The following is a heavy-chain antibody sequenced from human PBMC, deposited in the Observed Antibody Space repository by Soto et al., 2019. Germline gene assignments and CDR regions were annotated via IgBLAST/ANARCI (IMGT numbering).Heavy chain of an antibody. CDR3: AKDHYHPYYYDSSGYLYYFDY. V-gene: IGHV3-23*01. CDR1: GFTFSSYA. J-gene: IGHJ4*02. CDR2: ISGSGGST. D-gene: IGHD3-22*01. Sequence: PGGSLRLSCAASGFTFSSYAMSWVRQAPGKGLEWVSAISGSGGSTYYADSVKGRFTISRDNSKNTLYLQMNSLRAEDTAVYYCAKDHYHPYYYDSSGYLYYFDYWGQGTLVTVSS.